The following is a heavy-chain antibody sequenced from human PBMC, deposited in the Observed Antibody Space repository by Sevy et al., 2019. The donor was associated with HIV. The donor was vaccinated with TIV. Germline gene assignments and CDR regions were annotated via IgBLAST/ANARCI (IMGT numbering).Heavy chain of an antibody. V-gene: IGHV3-33*06. D-gene: IGHD3-22*01. J-gene: IGHJ6*02. CDR2: IWDDESNK. Sequence: GGSLRLSCAASGFSFSNYGIHWVRQAPGKGLEWVAIIWDDESNKNYADSVKGRFTISRDNSTNTVYLQMNSLRAEDTAVYYCAKDNSGYYYYGMDVWGQGTTVTVSS. CDR3: AKDNSGYYYYGMDV. CDR1: GFSFSNYG.